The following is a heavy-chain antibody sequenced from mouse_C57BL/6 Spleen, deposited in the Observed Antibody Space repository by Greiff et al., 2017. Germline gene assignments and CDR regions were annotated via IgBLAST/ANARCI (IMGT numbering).Heavy chain of an antibody. CDR1: GYTFTSYW. V-gene: IGHV1-52*01. CDR2: IDPSDSET. Sequence: VQLQQPGAELVRPGSSVKLSCKASGYTFTSYWMHWVKQRPIQGLEWIGNIDPSDSETHYNQKFKDKATLTVDKSSSTAYMQLSSLTSEDSAVYYCAFYYDYAMDYWGQGTLVTVSS. J-gene: IGHJ4*01. D-gene: IGHD2-1*01. CDR3: AFYYDYAMDY.